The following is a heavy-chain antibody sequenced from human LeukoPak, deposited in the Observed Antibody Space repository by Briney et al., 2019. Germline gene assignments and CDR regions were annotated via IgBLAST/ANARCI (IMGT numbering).Heavy chain of an antibody. CDR1: GFIFSSYG. CDR2: IWYDGSKK. J-gene: IGHJ4*02. CDR3: ATSLRYFDWLRNFDY. Sequence: GGSLRLSCAASGFIFSSYGMHWVRQAPGKGLEWVAVIWYDGSKKHHADSVKGRFTISRDNSKNTLYLQMNSLRAEDTAVYYCATSLRYFDWLRNFDYWGQGTLVTVSS. D-gene: IGHD3-9*01. V-gene: IGHV3-30*02.